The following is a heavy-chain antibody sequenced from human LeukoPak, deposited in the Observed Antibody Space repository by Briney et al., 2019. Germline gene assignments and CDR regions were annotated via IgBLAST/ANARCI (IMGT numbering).Heavy chain of an antibody. D-gene: IGHD3-3*01. CDR1: GGTFSSYA. Sequence: GASVKVSCKASGGTFSSYAISWVRQAPGQGLEWMGGIIPIFGTANYAQKFQGRVTITADKSTSTAYMELSSLRSEDTAVYYCARVRTIFGVVWPREYFDYWGQGTLVTVSS. J-gene: IGHJ4*02. CDR2: IIPIFGTA. CDR3: ARVRTIFGVVWPREYFDY. V-gene: IGHV1-69*06.